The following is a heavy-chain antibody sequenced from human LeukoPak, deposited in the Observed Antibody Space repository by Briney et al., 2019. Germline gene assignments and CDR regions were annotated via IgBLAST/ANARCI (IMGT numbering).Heavy chain of an antibody. CDR1: GITFSSYG. V-gene: IGHV3-30*18. CDR3: TKDWMPAGLYYYYYGLDV. CDR2: ILYDGSNK. Sequence: GGSLRLSCAASGITFSSYGMHWVRQAPGKGLEWVAAILYDGSNKYYADSVKGRFTISRDNSKNTLYLQMNSLRGEDTAVYYCTKDWMPAGLYYYYYGLDVWGQGTTVTVSS. D-gene: IGHD6-13*01. J-gene: IGHJ6*02.